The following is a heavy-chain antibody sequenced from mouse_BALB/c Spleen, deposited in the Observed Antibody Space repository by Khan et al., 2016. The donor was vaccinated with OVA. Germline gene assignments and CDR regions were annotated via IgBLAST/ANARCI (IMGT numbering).Heavy chain of an antibody. CDR1: GYSITSDYA. Sequence: EVQLQESGPGLVKPSQSLSLTCTVTGYSITSDYAWDWIRQFPGNKLEWMGYISYGGSTSYNPSLKSRISIPRDTSKNQFFLQLNSVTTEDTATYDCARKNYYGYAMDYWGQGTSVTASS. CDR2: ISYGGST. D-gene: IGHD1-1*01. V-gene: IGHV3-2*02. CDR3: ARKNYYGYAMDY. J-gene: IGHJ4*01.